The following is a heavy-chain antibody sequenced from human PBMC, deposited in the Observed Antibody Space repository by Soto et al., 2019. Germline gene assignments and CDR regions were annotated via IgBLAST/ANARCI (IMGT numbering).Heavy chain of an antibody. D-gene: IGHD3-22*01. CDR3: VSAYYYYDSSGSNLPPSDY. V-gene: IGHV1-8*01. J-gene: IGHJ4*02. CDR1: GYTFTSYD. Sequence: GASVKVTCKASGYTFTSYDINWVRQATGQGLERIKWMNPSGGSTSYAQKLQGRVTMTRDTSTSTVYMEMSSLRSEDTAVYYCVSAYYYYDSSGSNLPPSDYWGQGTLVTVSS. CDR2: MNPSGGST.